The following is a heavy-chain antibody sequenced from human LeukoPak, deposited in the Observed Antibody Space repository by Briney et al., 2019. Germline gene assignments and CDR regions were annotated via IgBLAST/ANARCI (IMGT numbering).Heavy chain of an antibody. CDR1: GGSISSYS. CDR2: IYYSGSTGSI. J-gene: IGHJ4*02. V-gene: IGHV4-59*01. Sequence: KPSETLPLTCTVSGGSISSYSWSWIRQPPGKGLEWIGYIYYSGSTGSINYNPSLKSRVTISVDTSKNQFSLKLTSVTAADTAVYYCARADNTWSPSDYWGQGTLVTVSS. D-gene: IGHD1-1*01. CDR3: ARADNTWSPSDY.